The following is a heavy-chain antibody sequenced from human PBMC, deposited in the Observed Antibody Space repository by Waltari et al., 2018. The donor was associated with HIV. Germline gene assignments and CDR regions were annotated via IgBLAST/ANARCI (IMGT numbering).Heavy chain of an antibody. CDR1: GYTLTGYY. CDR2: INPKSDGT. V-gene: IGHV1-2*02. CDR3: ARDRIAVTGSYYYGMDV. D-gene: IGHD6-19*01. Sequence: QVQLVQSGAEVKKPGASVKVSCKASGYTLTGYYMHFVRQAPGQGLEWMGWINPKSDGTNYAQKFQGRVTMTRDTSTSTAYMELSRLRSDDTALYYCARDRIAVTGSYYYGMDVWGQGTTVTVSS. J-gene: IGHJ6*02.